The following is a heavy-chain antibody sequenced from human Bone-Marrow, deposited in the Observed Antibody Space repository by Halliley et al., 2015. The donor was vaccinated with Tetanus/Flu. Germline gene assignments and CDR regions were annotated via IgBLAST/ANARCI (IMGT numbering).Heavy chain of an antibody. CDR3: ATDFGGSWAF. Sequence: SLRLSCVASGFTFSSYAMSWVRQSPGRGLEWVSTISGSGGSTYYADSVKGRFADSRDNAKNTMFVQMNSLRAEDTAIYYCATDFGGSWAFWGQGTLFPVSS. CDR2: ISGSGGST. CDR1: GFTFSSYA. D-gene: IGHD1-26*01. V-gene: IGHV3-23*01. J-gene: IGHJ4*02.